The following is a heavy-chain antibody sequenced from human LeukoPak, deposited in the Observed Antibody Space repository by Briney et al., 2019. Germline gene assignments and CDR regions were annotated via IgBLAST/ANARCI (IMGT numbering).Heavy chain of an antibody. D-gene: IGHD3-22*01. CDR2: IYYSGST. CDR1: GGSISSYY. J-gene: IGHJ3*02. Sequence: PSETLSLTCTVSGGSISSYYWSWIRQHPGKGLEWIGYIYYSGSTYYNPSLKSRVTISVDTSKNQFSLKLSSVTAADTAVYYCARDHETYDSSGYGAFDIWGQGTMVTVSS. CDR3: ARDHETYDSSGYGAFDI. V-gene: IGHV4-59*06.